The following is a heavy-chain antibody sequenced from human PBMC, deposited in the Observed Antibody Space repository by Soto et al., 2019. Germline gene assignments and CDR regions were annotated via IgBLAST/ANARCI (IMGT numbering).Heavy chain of an antibody. D-gene: IGHD3-9*01. V-gene: IGHV3-64D*06. Sequence: VGSLRLSCSSSGFTFSSYAMHCVRQAPGKGLEYVSAISSNGGSTYYADSVKGRFTISRDNSKNTLYLQMSSLRAEDTAVYYCVKDIKNDILTGTHNAFDIWGQATIFNVSS. CDR3: VKDIKNDILTGTHNAFDI. CDR2: ISSNGGST. CDR1: GFTFSSYA. J-gene: IGHJ3*02.